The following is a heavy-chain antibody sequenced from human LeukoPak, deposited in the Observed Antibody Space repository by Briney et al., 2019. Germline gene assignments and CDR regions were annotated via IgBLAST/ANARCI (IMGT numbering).Heavy chain of an antibody. CDR3: ATTEWELQPGWGAFDI. CDR2: IYYSGST. D-gene: IGHD1-26*01. CDR1: GGSISSYY. V-gene: IGHV4-59*01. Sequence: RASETLSLTCTVSGGSISSYYWSWIRQPPGKGLEWIGYIYYSGSTNYNPSLKSRVTISVDTSKNQFSLKLSSVTAAATAVYYCATTEWELQPGWGAFDIWGQGTMVTVSS. J-gene: IGHJ3*02.